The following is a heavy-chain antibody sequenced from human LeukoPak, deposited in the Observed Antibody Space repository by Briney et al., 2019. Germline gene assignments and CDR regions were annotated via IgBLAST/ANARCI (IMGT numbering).Heavy chain of an antibody. Sequence: GGSLRLSCAASGFTFSSYVMSWVRQAPGKGLEWVSAISGSGGSTYYADSVKGRFTISRDNSKNTLYLQMNSLRAEDTAVYYCAKEQVLTGYYRPSGLFDYWGQGTLVTVSS. V-gene: IGHV3-23*01. J-gene: IGHJ4*02. CDR1: GFTFSSYV. CDR3: AKEQVLTGYYRPSGLFDY. D-gene: IGHD3-9*01. CDR2: ISGSGGST.